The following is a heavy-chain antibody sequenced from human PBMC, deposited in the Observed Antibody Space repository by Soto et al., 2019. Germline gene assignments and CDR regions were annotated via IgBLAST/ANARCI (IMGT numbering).Heavy chain of an antibody. D-gene: IGHD4-17*01. CDR3: ARGSDYGDFDY. J-gene: IGHJ4*02. CDR2: ISSSSSTI. CDR1: GFTFSSYS. V-gene: IGHV3-48*01. Sequence: PGGSLRLSCAASGFTFSSYSMNWVRQAPGKGLEWVSYISSSSSTIYYADSVKGRFTISRDNAKNSLYLQMNSLRAEDTAVYYCARGSDYGDFDYWGQGTLVTVSS.